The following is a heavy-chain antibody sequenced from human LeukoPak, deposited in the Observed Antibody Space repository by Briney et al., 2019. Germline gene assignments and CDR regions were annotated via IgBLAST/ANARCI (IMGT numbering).Heavy chain of an antibody. V-gene: IGHV3-30*03. CDR1: GFTFSSYG. CDR3: ARDRIRGGTRFDY. Sequence: GGSLRLSCAASGFTFSSYGMHWVRQAPGKGLEWVAVISYDGSNKYYADSVKGRFTISRDNSKNTLYLQMNSLRAEDTAVYYCARDRIRGGTRFDYWGQGTLVTVSS. CDR2: ISYDGSNK. J-gene: IGHJ4*02. D-gene: IGHD2-15*01.